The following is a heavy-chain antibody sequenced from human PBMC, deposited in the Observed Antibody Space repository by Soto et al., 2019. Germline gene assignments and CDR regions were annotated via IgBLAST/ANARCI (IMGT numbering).Heavy chain of an antibody. CDR1: GGSFNSSC. CDR2: IIPLFGTT. Sequence: SVKVSCKASGGSFNSSCISWVRQAPGQGLGWMGGIIPLFGTTNYARKLQGRVTITADESTSTVYMDLSSLTFDDTAVYYCARVRGSSWYNWFDLWGQGTLVTVSS. J-gene: IGHJ5*02. V-gene: IGHV1-69*13. D-gene: IGHD6-13*01. CDR3: ARVRGSSWYNWFDL.